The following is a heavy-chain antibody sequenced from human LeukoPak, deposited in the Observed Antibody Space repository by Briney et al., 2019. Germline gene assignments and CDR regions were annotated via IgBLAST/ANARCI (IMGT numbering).Heavy chain of an antibody. V-gene: IGHV3-7*01. D-gene: IGHD3-10*01. CDR2: IKQDGTEK. J-gene: IGHJ4*02. CDR3: ARDPDYYGAGSSDY. CDR1: GLTFSTYW. Sequence: PGGSLRLSCAASGLTFSTYWMSWVRQAPGKGLEWVANIKQDGTEKYYVDSVKGRFTISRDNAKNSLYLQMNSLRAEDTAVYYCARDPDYYGAGSSDYWGQGTLVTVSS.